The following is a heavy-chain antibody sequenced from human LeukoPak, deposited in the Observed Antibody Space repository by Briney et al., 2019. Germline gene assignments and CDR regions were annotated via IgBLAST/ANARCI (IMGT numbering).Heavy chain of an antibody. CDR1: GYSFTSYW. Sequence: RGESLKISCKGSGYSFTSYWIGWVGQMPGKGLEWMGIIYPGDSDTRYSPSFQGQVTISADKSISTAYLQWSSLKASDTAMYYCARHEACSGGSCYSEHYYYGMDVWGKGTTVTVSS. CDR2: IYPGDSDT. CDR3: ARHEACSGGSCYSEHYYYGMDV. J-gene: IGHJ6*04. D-gene: IGHD2-15*01. V-gene: IGHV5-51*01.